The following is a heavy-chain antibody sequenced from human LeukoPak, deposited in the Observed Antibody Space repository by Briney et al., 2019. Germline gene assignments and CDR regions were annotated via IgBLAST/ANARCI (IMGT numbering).Heavy chain of an antibody. V-gene: IGHV3-7*01. D-gene: IGHD3-10*01. J-gene: IGHJ4*02. CDR1: EFTFSSYW. CDR3: ARDPFYGSGKYPFY. Sequence: GGSLRLSCAASEFTFSSYWMIWVRQAPGKGLEWVANIKLDGSKKYYVDSVKGRFTISRDNAKNSVYLQMNSLRAEDTAVYYCARDPFYGSGKYPFYWGQGTLVTVSS. CDR2: IKLDGSKK.